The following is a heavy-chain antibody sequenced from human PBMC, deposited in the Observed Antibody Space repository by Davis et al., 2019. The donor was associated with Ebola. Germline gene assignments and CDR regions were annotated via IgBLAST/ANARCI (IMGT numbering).Heavy chain of an antibody. CDR2: ISAYNGNT. V-gene: IGHV1-18*01. J-gene: IGHJ4*02. CDR1: GYTFTSYG. D-gene: IGHD5-12*01. Sequence: ASVKVSCKASGYTFTSYGISWVRQAPGQGLEWMGWISAYNGNTNYAQKLQGRVTMTIDTSTSTAYMELRSLRSDDTAVYYCARGRSMVATQVGLRYWGQGTLVTVSS. CDR3: ARGRSMVATQVGLRY.